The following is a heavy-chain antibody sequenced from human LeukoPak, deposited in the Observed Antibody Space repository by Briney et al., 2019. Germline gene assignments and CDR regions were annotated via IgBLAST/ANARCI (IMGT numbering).Heavy chain of an antibody. CDR1: GYTFTGYA. D-gene: IGHD3-22*01. J-gene: IGHJ4*02. V-gene: IGHV1-18*01. Sequence: ASVKVSCKASGYTFTGYAISWVRQAPGQRLEWMGWVSAYNGATNYAQNFQDRVTMTTDTPTTTAYMELRSLRSDDTAVYYCARAAGRYYYDSSGYYPYYFDYWGQGTLVTVSS. CDR3: ARAAGRYYYDSSGYYPYYFDY. CDR2: VSAYNGAT.